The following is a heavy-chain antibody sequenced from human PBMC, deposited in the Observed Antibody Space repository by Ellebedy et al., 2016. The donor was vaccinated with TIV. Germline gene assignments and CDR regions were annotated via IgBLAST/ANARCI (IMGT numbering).Heavy chain of an antibody. CDR1: GVSITSHF. V-gene: IGHV4-4*07. CDR3: ARHGPQWFDAFDL. D-gene: IGHD3-22*01. CDR2: LHPRGTP. Sequence: SETLSLTCAVSGVSITSHFWTWIRQPAGGGLEWIGRLHPRGTPNYNPSLRSRVIMSRVTSKDQFSLKLSSVTAADTAVYYCARHGPQWFDAFDLWGQGTLVTVSS. J-gene: IGHJ3*01.